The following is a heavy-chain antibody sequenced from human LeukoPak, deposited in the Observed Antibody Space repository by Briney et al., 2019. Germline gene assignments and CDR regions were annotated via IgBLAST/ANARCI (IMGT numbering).Heavy chain of an antibody. CDR1: GFSFRSNG. Sequence: GGSLRLSCAASGFSFRSNGIHWVRQAPGKGLEWVAVISYDGSNKYYADSVKGRFTISRDNSKNTLYLQMNSLRAEDTAVYYCAKDSYWGQGTLVTVSS. CDR3: AKDSY. J-gene: IGHJ4*02. CDR2: ISYDGSNK. V-gene: IGHV3-30*18.